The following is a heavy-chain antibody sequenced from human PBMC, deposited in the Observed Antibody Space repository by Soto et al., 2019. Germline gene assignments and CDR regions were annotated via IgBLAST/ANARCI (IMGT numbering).Heavy chain of an antibody. J-gene: IGHJ5*02. V-gene: IGHV3-23*01. CDR3: AKHPLGGGWFDP. CDR2: ISGSGGST. CDR1: GFTFSSYA. D-gene: IGHD2-15*01. Sequence: EVQLLESGGGLVQTGGSLRLSCAASGFTFSSYAMSWVRQAPGKGLEWVSSISGSGGSTYYADSVKGRFTISRDNSKNTLYLQMTGLRAEDTAVYYCAKHPLGGGWFDPWGQGTLVTVSS.